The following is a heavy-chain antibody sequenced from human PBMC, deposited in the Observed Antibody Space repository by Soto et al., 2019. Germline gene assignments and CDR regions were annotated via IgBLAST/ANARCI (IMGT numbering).Heavy chain of an antibody. Sequence: GGSLRLSCVASGFTFSSYAMSWVRQAPGKGLEWVSSLSATGGSTYYADSVKGRFSISRDNSKNTLHLQMNSLRVEDTAVYYCARDDVSMVTTFLDYWGLGTLVTVSS. CDR1: GFTFSSYA. J-gene: IGHJ4*02. D-gene: IGHD2-21*02. V-gene: IGHV3-23*01. CDR3: ARDDVSMVTTFLDY. CDR2: LSATGGST.